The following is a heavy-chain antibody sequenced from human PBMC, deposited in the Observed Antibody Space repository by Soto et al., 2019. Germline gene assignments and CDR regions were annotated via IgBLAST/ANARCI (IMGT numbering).Heavy chain of an antibody. V-gene: IGHV3-23*01. CDR2: ISDSGAST. D-gene: IGHD3-22*01. J-gene: IGHJ4*02. CDR3: ERPWTAAGYYRPFDY. Sequence: GGSLRLSCATSGFSFSSYTMSWVRQAPGRGLQWVAAISDSGASTSYADSVKGRFTISRDNSKSTLYLQMNSLGAEDTALYYCERPWTAAGYYRPFDYWGPGTLVTVSS. CDR1: GFSFSSYT.